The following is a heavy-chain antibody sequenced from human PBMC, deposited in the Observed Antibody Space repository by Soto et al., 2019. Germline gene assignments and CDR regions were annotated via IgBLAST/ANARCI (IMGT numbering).Heavy chain of an antibody. V-gene: IGHV3-23*01. D-gene: IGHD6-19*01. Sequence: DVQLLESGGGLVQPGGSLRLPCAASGFTFRNYDMSWVRQAPGKGLEWVSVINTSGGNTYYADSVQGRFTISRDNSKDTLYLQMNSLRAEDTAIYYCAKGGWLDSWGQGTLVTVSS. CDR3: AKGGWLDS. J-gene: IGHJ4*02. CDR2: INTSGGNT. CDR1: GFTFRNYD.